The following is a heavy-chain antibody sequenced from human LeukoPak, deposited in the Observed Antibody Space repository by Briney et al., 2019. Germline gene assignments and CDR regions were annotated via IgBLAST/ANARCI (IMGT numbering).Heavy chain of an antibody. CDR1: GYAFTCYY. CDR2: INPNSGGT. J-gene: IGHJ4*02. D-gene: IGHD4-11*01. Sequence: GASVTVSFKASGYAFTCYYMHWVRQAPGQGLEWMGWINPNSGGTNYAQKFQGRVTMTRDTSISTAYMELSRLRSDDTAVYYCARGAMTTVDCWGQGTLVTVSS. V-gene: IGHV1-2*02. CDR3: ARGAMTTVDC.